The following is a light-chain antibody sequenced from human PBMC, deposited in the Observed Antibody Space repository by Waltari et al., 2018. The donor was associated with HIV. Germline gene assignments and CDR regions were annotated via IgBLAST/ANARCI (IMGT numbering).Light chain of an antibody. CDR2: DVS. CDR1: DVGGYDY. V-gene: IGLV2-14*03. CDR3: ASYTSSSTVV. J-gene: IGLJ2*01. Sequence: DVGGYDYVSWYQHYPGRAPKLMIYDVSHRPSGVANRFSASKSGNTASLTISGLQAEDEADYYCASYTSSSTVVFGGGTKLTVL.